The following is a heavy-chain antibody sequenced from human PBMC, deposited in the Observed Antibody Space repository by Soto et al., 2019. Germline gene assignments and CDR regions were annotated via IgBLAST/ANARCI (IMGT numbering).Heavy chain of an antibody. Sequence: QLQLQESGSGLVKASQTLSLTCAVSGGSISSAGYSWNWIRQPPGKGLEWIGYIYFGGSTYYNPSLKSRVTIDRSDTQFSLKLDSVTAADTAVYYCARAAGAVPAADGMDVWGQGTTVTVSS. J-gene: IGHJ6*02. CDR2: IYFGGST. CDR3: ARAAGAVPAADGMDV. CDR1: GGSISSAGYS. V-gene: IGHV4-30-2*01. D-gene: IGHD2-2*01.